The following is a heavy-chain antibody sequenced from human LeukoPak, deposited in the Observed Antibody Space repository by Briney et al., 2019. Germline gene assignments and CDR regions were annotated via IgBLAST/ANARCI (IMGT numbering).Heavy chain of an antibody. CDR1: GFTFSSYA. V-gene: IGHV3-30-3*01. Sequence: PGGSLRLSCAASGFTFSSYAMHWVRQAPGKGLEWVAVISYDGSNKYYADSVKGRFTISRDNSKNTLYLQMNSLRAEDTAVYYCAQPLPRSPETAAARAFGNWGQGSLVTVSS. D-gene: IGHD6-13*01. CDR3: AQPLPRSPETAAARAFGN. CDR2: ISYDGSNK. J-gene: IGHJ4*02.